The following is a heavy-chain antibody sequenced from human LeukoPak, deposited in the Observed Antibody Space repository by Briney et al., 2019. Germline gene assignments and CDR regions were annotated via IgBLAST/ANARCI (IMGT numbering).Heavy chain of an antibody. CDR3: AGSGLVGATYGNVLRY. D-gene: IGHD1-26*01. J-gene: IGHJ4*02. CDR1: GYTFTGYY. CDR2: INPNSGGT. V-gene: IGHV1-2*02. Sequence: GASVKVSCKASGYTFTGYYMHWVRQAPGQGLEWMGWINPNSGGTNYAQKFQGRVTMTRDTSISTAYMELSRLRSDDTAVYYCAGSGLVGATYGNVLRYWGQGTLVTVSS.